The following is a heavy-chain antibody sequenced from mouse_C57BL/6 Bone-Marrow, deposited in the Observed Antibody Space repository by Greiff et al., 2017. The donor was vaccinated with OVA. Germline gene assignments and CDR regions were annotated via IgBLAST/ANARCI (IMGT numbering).Heavy chain of an antibody. CDR1: GFTFSDYG. CDR2: ISNLAYSI. D-gene: IGHD1-1*01. V-gene: IGHV5-15*01. J-gene: IGHJ2*01. Sequence: EVKLMESGGGLVQPGGSLKLSCAASGFTFSDYGMAWVRQAPRKGPEWVAFISNLAYSIYYADTVTGRFTISRENAKNTLYLEMSSLRSEDTAMYYCARLYYGSSLYYFDYWGQGTTLTVSS. CDR3: ARLYYGSSLYYFDY.